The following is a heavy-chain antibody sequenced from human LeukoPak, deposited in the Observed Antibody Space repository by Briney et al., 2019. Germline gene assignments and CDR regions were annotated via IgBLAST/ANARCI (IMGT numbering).Heavy chain of an antibody. CDR3: AREFGYHFDY. CDR2: ISYDGSNK. Sequence: GGSLRLSCAASGFTFSSYAMHWVRQAPGKGLEWVAVISYDGSNKYYADSVKGRLTISRDNSKNTLYLQMNSLRAEDTAVYYCAREFGYHFDYWGQGTLVTVSS. J-gene: IGHJ4*02. D-gene: IGHD3-10*01. CDR1: GFTFSSYA. V-gene: IGHV3-30-3*01.